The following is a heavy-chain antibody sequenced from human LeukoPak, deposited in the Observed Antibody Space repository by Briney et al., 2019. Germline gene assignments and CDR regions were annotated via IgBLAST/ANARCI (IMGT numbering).Heavy chain of an antibody. J-gene: IGHJ4*02. CDR1: GFTFSSYW. Sequence: GGSLRLSCAASGFTFSSYWMSWVRQAPGKGLEWVANIKQDGSEKYYVDSAKGRFTISRDNAKNSLYLQMNSLRAEDTAVYYCARGIYDFWSGYYQPYFDYWGQGTLVTVSS. V-gene: IGHV3-7*01. D-gene: IGHD3-3*01. CDR3: ARGIYDFWSGYYQPYFDY. CDR2: IKQDGSEK.